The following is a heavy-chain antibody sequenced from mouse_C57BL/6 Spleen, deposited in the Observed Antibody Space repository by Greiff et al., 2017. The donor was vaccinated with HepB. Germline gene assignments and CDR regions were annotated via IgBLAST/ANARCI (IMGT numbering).Heavy chain of an antibody. J-gene: IGHJ2*01. Sequence: QVQLKESGAELARPGASVKMSCKASGYTFTSYTMHWVKQRPGQGLEWIGYINPSSGYTKYNQKFKDKATLTADKSSSTAYMQLSSLTSEDSAVYYCARNGYGNYHFDYWGQGTTLTVSS. CDR1: GYTFTSYT. V-gene: IGHV1-4*01. CDR3: ARNGYGNYHFDY. D-gene: IGHD2-10*02. CDR2: INPSSGYT.